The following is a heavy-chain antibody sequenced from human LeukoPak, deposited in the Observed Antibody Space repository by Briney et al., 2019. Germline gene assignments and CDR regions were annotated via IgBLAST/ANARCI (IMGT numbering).Heavy chain of an antibody. D-gene: IGHD6-19*01. CDR1: GFTFSSYG. J-gene: IGHJ4*02. Sequence: GGSLRLSCAASGFTFSSYGMHWVRQAPGKGLEWVAVISYDGSNKYYADSVKGRFTISRDNSKNTLYLQMNSLRAEDTAVYYCAKDRSSGSEPGDYWGQGTLVTVSS. CDR3: AKDRSSGSEPGDY. CDR2: ISYDGSNK. V-gene: IGHV3-30*18.